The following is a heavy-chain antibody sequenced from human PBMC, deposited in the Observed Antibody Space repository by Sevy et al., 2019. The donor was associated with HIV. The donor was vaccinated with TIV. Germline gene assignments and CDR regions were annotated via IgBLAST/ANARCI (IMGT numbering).Heavy chain of an antibody. V-gene: IGHV3-13*01. CDR3: ARGDSGLSAHDAFDI. D-gene: IGHD2-21*01. CDR1: GFTFSSYD. CDR2: IGTAGDT. Sequence: GGSLRLSCAASGFTFSSYDMHGVRQATGKGLERVSAIGTAGDTYYPGSVKGRFTISRENAKNSLYLQMNSLRAGDTAVYYCARGDSGLSAHDAFDIWGQGTMVTVSS. J-gene: IGHJ3*02.